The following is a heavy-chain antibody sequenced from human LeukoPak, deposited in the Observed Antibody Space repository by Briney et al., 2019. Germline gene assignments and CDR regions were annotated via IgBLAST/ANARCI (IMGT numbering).Heavy chain of an antibody. V-gene: IGHV4-39*01. Sequence: WVRQAPGKGLEWIGSIHYTGSTYSNPSLKSRVTQSVDTSENHFSLNLSSVTAADTALYYCARHRGANSPDAFDIWGQGTMVTVSS. CDR2: IHYTGST. D-gene: IGHD1-26*01. J-gene: IGHJ3*02. CDR3: ARHRGANSPDAFDI.